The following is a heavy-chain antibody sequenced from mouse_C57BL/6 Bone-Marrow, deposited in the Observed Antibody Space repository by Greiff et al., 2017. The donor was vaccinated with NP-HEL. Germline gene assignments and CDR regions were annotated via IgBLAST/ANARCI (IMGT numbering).Heavy chain of an antibody. CDR1: GYAFTNYL. V-gene: IGHV1-54*01. D-gene: IGHD4-1*01. CDR2: INPGSGGT. J-gene: IGHJ4*01. CDR3: ATNWEGMDY. Sequence: VQLQQSGAELVRPGTSVKVSCKASGYAFTNYLIEWVTQRPGQGLEWIGMINPGSGGTNYNEQFKGKATLTADKSSSTASMQLSSLTSEDSAVYFCATNWEGMDYWGQGTSVTVSS.